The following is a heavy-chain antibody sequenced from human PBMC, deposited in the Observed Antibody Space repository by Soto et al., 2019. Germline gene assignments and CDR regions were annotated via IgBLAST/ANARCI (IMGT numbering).Heavy chain of an antibody. J-gene: IGHJ4*02. CDR3: ARVNYYGSGSYSVFFDY. CDR1: GGSISSYY. CDR2: IYYSGST. V-gene: IGHV4-59*01. D-gene: IGHD3-10*01. Sequence: QVQLQESGPGLVKPSETLSLTCTVSGGSISSYYWSWLRQPPGKGLEWIGYIYYSGSTNYNPSLKSRVTISVDTSKNQFSLKLSSVTAADTAVYYCARVNYYGSGSYSVFFDYWGQGTLVTVSS.